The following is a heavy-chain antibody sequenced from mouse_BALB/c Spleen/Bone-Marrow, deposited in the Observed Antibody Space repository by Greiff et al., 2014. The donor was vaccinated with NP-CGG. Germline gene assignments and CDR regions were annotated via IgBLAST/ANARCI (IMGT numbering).Heavy chain of an antibody. D-gene: IGHD1-1*01. Sequence: QVQLQQSGAGLARPGASVKLSCKASGYTFTSYWMQWVKQRPGQGLEWIGAIYPGDGDTRYTQKFKGKATLTADKSSSTAYMQLSSLSSEDSAVYYCARYYYGSSYEYFDVWGAGTTVTVSS. J-gene: IGHJ1*01. CDR1: GYTFTSYW. CDR3: ARYYYGSSYEYFDV. V-gene: IGHV1-87*01. CDR2: IYPGDGDT.